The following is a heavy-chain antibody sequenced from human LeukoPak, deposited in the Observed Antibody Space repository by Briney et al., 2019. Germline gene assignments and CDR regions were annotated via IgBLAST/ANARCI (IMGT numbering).Heavy chain of an antibody. Sequence: SETLSLTCAVSGYSISSGYYWGWIRQPPGKGLEWIGSIYHSGSTYYNPSLKSRVTMSVDTSKNQFSLKLSSVTAADTAVYYCARGRDYDYVWGSYRPYYFDYWGQGTLVTVSS. V-gene: IGHV4-38-2*01. J-gene: IGHJ4*02. D-gene: IGHD3-16*02. CDR3: ARGRDYDYVWGSYRPYYFDY. CDR1: GYSISSGYY. CDR2: IYHSGST.